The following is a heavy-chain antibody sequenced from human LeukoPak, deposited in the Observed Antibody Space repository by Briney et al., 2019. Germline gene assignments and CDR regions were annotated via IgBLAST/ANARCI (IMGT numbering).Heavy chain of an antibody. D-gene: IGHD2-21*02. CDR2: ISSSRSYI. J-gene: IGHJ3*02. CDR1: GFTFSSYS. CDR3: ARQRCGGDCYSGAFDI. Sequence: GGSLRLSCAASGFTFSSYSMNWVRQAPGKGLEWVSFISSSRSYIYYADSEKGRFTISRDNAKNSLYLQMNSLRAEDTALYYCARQRCGGDCYSGAFDIWGQGTMVTVSS. V-gene: IGHV3-21*01.